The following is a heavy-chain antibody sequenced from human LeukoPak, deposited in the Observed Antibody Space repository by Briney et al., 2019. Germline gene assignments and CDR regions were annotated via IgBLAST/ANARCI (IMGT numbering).Heavy chain of an antibody. J-gene: IGHJ1*01. D-gene: IGHD6-13*01. Sequence: HTGGSLRLSCAASGFTFSTYAMSWVRQAPGKGLEWVSAFSGSGGNTYYADSVKGRFTISRDNSKNTLYLQMNSLRAEDTAVYYCARDVSGGRKQQLVEGYFQHWGQGTLVTVSS. CDR1: GFTFSTYA. CDR2: FSGSGGNT. CDR3: ARDVSGGRKQQLVEGYFQH. V-gene: IGHV3-23*01.